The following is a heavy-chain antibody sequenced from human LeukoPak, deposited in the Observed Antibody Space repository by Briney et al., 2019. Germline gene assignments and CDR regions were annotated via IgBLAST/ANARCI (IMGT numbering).Heavy chain of an antibody. CDR2: ISYDGIDK. Sequence: GGSLRLSCAASGFTFSSYGMHWVRQAPGKGLEWVAVISYDGIDKYYRDSVKGRFIISRDNSKNRLYPQMNSLRVEDTAVYYCAKDFVDYDSSGYLGYWGQGTLVTVSS. CDR1: GFTFSSYG. CDR3: AKDFVDYDSSGYLGY. V-gene: IGHV3-30*18. J-gene: IGHJ4*02. D-gene: IGHD3-22*01.